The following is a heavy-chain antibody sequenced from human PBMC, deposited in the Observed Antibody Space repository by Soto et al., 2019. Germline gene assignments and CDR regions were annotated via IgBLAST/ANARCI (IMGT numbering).Heavy chain of an antibody. Sequence: SETLSLTCTVSGGSISSGDYYWSWIRQPPGKGLEWIGYIYYSGSTYYNPSLKSRVTISVDTSKNQFSPKLSSVTAADTAVYYCARELLLYGSGSYYNGFDPWGQGTLVTVSS. V-gene: IGHV4-30-4*01. J-gene: IGHJ5*02. CDR2: IYYSGST. CDR1: GGSISSGDYY. CDR3: ARELLLYGSGSYYNGFDP. D-gene: IGHD3-10*01.